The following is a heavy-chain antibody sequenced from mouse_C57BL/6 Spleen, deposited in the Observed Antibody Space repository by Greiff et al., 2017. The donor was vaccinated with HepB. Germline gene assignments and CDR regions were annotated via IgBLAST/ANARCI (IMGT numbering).Heavy chain of an antibody. J-gene: IGHJ2*01. CDR1: GYTFTSYW. CDR3: ARDLTTVVAPDY. Sequence: QVQLQQPGAELVKPGASVKMSCKASGYTFTSYWITWVKQRPGQGLEWIGDIYPGSGSTNYNEKFKSKATLTVATSSSTAYMQLSSLTSEDSAVYYCARDLTTVVAPDYWGQGTTLTVAS. V-gene: IGHV1-55*01. CDR2: IYPGSGST. D-gene: IGHD1-1*01.